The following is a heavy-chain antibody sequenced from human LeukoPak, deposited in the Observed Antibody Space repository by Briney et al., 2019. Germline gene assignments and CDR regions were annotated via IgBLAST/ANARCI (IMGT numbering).Heavy chain of an antibody. Sequence: GESLKISCKSFGYSFTSFWIDWVRPIPGKGLGWIGIIYPGDSDTRYSPSFQGQVTISASQSISTAYLQWSSLKAPDTAMNYWARMRDSAYYDFWSGYTSFAYWGQGTLVTSSS. D-gene: IGHD3-3*01. CDR1: GYSFTSFW. J-gene: IGHJ4*02. CDR3: ARMRDSAYYDFWSGYTSFAY. V-gene: IGHV5-51*01. CDR2: IYPGDSDT.